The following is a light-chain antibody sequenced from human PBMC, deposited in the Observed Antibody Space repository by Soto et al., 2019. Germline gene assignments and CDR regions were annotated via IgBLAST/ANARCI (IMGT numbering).Light chain of an antibody. J-gene: IGKJ2*01. CDR1: QSVSSSY. V-gene: IGKV3-20*01. CDR2: GAS. Sequence: EILLTQSPCTLSLSPGERATLSCRASQSVSSSYLAWYQQKPGQAPRLLLYGASSRATGIPDRFSGSGSGTDFTLTISRLEPEAFEVYYCQQYRSSPLYTFGQGTKLEIK. CDR3: QQYRSSPLYT.